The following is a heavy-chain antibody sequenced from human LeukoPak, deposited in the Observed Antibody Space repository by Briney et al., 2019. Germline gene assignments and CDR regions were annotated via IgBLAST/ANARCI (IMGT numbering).Heavy chain of an antibody. CDR1: SYTFSTYG. CDR3: TRGLWSGYNGHAGRAYDI. Sequence: ASVKVSCKASSYTFSTYGINWVRQAPGQGLEWMGWISPHNEKTYYTQSLQGRVTMTIDTSTTTAYMELRSLRSDDTAVYYCTRGLWSGYNGHAGRAYDIWGQGTLVTVSS. V-gene: IGHV1-18*01. J-gene: IGHJ3*02. D-gene: IGHD5-12*01. CDR2: ISPHNEKT.